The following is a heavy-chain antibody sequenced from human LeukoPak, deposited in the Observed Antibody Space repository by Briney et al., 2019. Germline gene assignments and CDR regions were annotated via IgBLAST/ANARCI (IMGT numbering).Heavy chain of an antibody. CDR3: ARTDPQLALDY. D-gene: IGHD6-13*01. J-gene: IGHJ4*02. CDR2: ISSTGRIT. CDR1: GLSISSYE. Sequence: GGSLRLSCVVSGLSISSYEMNWVRQAPGKGLEWVSYISSTGRITYYAHSVKGRFTISRDNAKNSLYLQMNSLTAEDTAVYYCARTDPQLALDYWGQGTLVTVSS. V-gene: IGHV3-48*03.